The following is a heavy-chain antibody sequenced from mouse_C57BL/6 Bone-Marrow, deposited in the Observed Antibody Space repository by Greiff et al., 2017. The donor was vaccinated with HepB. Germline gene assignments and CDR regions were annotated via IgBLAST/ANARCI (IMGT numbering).Heavy chain of an antibody. Sequence: VQLQQPGAELVKPGASVKLSCKASGYTFTSYWMHWVKQRPGQGLEWIGMIHPNSGSTNYNEKFKSKATLTVDKSSSTAYMQLSSLTSEDSAVYYCARWGDYYSYAMDYWGQGTSVTVSS. CDR3: ARWGDYYSYAMDY. V-gene: IGHV1-64*01. J-gene: IGHJ4*01. CDR1: GYTFTSYW. D-gene: IGHD2-13*01. CDR2: IHPNSGST.